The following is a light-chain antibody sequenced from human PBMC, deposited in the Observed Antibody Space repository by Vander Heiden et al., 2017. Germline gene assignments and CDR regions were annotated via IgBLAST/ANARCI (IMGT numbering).Light chain of an antibody. CDR3: TSYTSSSTGV. CDR2: DVS. Sequence: QSALTQAASVSGSPGPSITISCTGTSSDVGGYNYVSWYQQHPGKAPNLIIYDVSNRPSGVSNRVSGSKSGNTASLTISGLQAADEAHDYCTSYTSSSTGVFGGGTKLTVL. CDR1: SSDVGGYNY. V-gene: IGLV2-14*01. J-gene: IGLJ3*02.